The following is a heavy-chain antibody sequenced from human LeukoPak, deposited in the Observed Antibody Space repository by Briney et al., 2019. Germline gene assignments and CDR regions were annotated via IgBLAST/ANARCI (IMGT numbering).Heavy chain of an antibody. CDR2: ISGVASSI. CDR3: ARGGAQGMDV. Sequence: GGSLRLSCAASGFTFSDYYMTWIRQAPGKGLEWVSYISGVASSIYYADSVKGRFTISRDNAKNSVYLQMNSLRVEDTAVYYCARGGAQGMDVRGQGTTVTVSS. V-gene: IGHV3-11*01. CDR1: GFTFSDYY. J-gene: IGHJ6*02. D-gene: IGHD1-26*01.